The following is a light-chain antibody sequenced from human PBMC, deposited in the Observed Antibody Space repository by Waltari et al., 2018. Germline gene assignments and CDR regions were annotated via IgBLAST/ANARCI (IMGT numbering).Light chain of an antibody. J-gene: IGLJ3*02. CDR3: ATWDDRLTGVL. Sequence: QSVLTQPPSASGTPGQRVTISCSGGSSNIGSNVVHWYQRLPGTAPRPLIYSNNQRPSGVPDRFSGSKSGTSASLAISGLQPDDEADYYCATWDDRLTGVLFGGGTKVTIL. CDR2: SNN. CDR1: SSNIGSNV. V-gene: IGLV1-44*01.